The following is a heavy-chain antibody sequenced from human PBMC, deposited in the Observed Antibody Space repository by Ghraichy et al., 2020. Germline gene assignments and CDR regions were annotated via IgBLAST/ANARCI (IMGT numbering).Heavy chain of an antibody. CDR3: ARSGCVVDY. V-gene: IGHV3-74*01. CDR2: INSDGTTT. CDR1: GFTFSTYW. J-gene: IGHJ4*02. Sequence: GGSLRLSCAASGFTFSTYWMHWVRQAPGKGLVWVSDINSDGTTTNYADSVKGRFTISRDNAKNTLYLQMNSLRVDDTAVYYCARSGCVVDYWGQGTLVTVSS. D-gene: IGHD2-8*01.